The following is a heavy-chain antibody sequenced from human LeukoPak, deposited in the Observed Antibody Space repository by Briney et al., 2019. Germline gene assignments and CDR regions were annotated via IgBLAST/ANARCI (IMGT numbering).Heavy chain of an antibody. V-gene: IGHV4-39*01. D-gene: IGHD4/OR15-4a*01. Sequence: SETLSLTCTVSGGSISISNYYWGWVRQSPGEGLEWIGSIYYSGSTHYNPSLKSRVTMSIDTSKNQFSLRLSSVTAADTAVYYCARRPGEYGGNDFDYWGQGTLVTVSS. CDR2: IYYSGST. CDR3: ARRPGEYGGNDFDY. J-gene: IGHJ4*02. CDR1: GGSISISNYY.